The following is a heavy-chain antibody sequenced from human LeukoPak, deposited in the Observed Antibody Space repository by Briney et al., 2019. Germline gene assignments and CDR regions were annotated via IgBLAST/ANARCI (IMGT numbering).Heavy chain of an antibody. V-gene: IGHV1-8*01. CDR1: GYTFTSYD. CDR2: VNPNSGNT. CDR3: ARGKLITIFGVVITSNWFDP. J-gene: IGHJ5*02. D-gene: IGHD3-3*01. Sequence: ASVKVSCKASGYTFTSYDINWVRQATGQGLEWMGWVNPNSGNTGYAQKFQGRVTMTRNISISTAYMELSSLRSEDTAVYYCARGKLITIFGVVITSNWFDPWGQGTLVTVSS.